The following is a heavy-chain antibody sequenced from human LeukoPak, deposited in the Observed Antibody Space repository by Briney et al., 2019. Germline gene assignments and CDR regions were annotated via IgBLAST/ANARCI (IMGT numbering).Heavy chain of an antibody. D-gene: IGHD1-1*01. Sequence: PGGSLRLSCAASGFTFDDHGMSWVRQAPGKGLEWVSGITWNGGRTGYADSVKGRFAISRDNAKNSLYLQMNSLRVEDTAVYYCARCTTGRTFGSLREIKRSREIDYWGQGTLVTVSS. J-gene: IGHJ4*02. CDR3: ARCTTGRTFGSLREIKRSREIDY. CDR1: GFTFDDHG. V-gene: IGHV3-20*04. CDR2: ITWNGGRT.